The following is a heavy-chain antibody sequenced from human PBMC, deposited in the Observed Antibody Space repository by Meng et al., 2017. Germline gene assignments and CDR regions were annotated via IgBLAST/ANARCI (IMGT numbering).Heavy chain of an antibody. CDR1: GDSVSSNSAA. J-gene: IGHJ4*02. D-gene: IGHD1-26*01. V-gene: IGHV6-1*01. CDR2: AYYRSKWYH. Sequence: HSGPGLGNPSRPLSLICAISGDSVSSNSAAWNWIRQSPSRGLEWLGRAYYRSKWYHDYAESVKSRISIDPDTSKNQFSLQLRSVTPEDSAVYYCARGSYSFDSWGQRTLVTVSS. CDR3: ARGSYSFDS.